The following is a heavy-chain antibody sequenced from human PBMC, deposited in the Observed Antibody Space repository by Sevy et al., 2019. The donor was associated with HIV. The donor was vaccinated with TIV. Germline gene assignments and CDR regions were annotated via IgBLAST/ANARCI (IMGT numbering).Heavy chain of an antibody. D-gene: IGHD5-12*01. CDR2: INANSGDT. CDR3: ARGPDRAYDFYY. J-gene: IGHJ4*02. V-gene: IGHV1-2*06. Sequence: ASVKVSCKVSGYTFTGYYMHWVRQAPGQGLEWMGRINANSGDTNYAQKFQGRVTMTRDTSISTAYMELSRLRSDDTAVYYCARGPDRAYDFYYWGQGTLVTVSS. CDR1: GYTFTGYY.